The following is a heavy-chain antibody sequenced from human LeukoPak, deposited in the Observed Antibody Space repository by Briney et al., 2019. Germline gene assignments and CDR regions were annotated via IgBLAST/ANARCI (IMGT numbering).Heavy chain of an antibody. CDR2: INSDGSST. D-gene: IGHD5-18*01. J-gene: IGHJ4*02. CDR3: ARGVTD. V-gene: IGHV3-74*01. CDR1: GFPFSSYW. Sequence: TGGSLRLSCPPSGFPFSSYWTHWARHPPGKGLVRVTRINSDGSSTTYADSVKGRFTISRDNAKNTLYLQMNSLRAEDTAVYYCARGVTDWGQGTLVTVSS.